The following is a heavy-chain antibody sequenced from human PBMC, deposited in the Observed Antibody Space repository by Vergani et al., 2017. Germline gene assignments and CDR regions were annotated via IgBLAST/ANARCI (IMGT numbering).Heavy chain of an antibody. J-gene: IGHJ4*02. CDR3: ARGSSGSREWELLHFDY. CDR1: GGTFSSYA. Sequence: QVQLVQSGAEVKKPASSVKVSCKASGGTFSSYAISWVRQAPGQGLEWMGGIIPIFGTANYAQKFQGRVTITADESTSTAYMELSSLRSEDTAVYYCARGSSGSREWELLHFDYWGQGTLVTVSS. CDR2: IIPIFGTA. D-gene: IGHD1-26*01. V-gene: IGHV1-69*01.